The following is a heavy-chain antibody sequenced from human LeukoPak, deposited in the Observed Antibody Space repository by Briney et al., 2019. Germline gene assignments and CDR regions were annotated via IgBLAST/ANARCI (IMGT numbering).Heavy chain of an antibody. CDR2: ISPSGGST. Sequence: ASVKVSCKASGYTFTSYYMHWVRQAPGQGLEWMGIISPSGGSTSYAQKFQGRVTMTRDTSTSTVYMELSSLRSEDTAVYYCAREPPDRDGMDVWGQGTTVTVSS. CDR1: GYTFTSYY. J-gene: IGHJ6*02. CDR3: AREPPDRDGMDV. V-gene: IGHV1-46*01. D-gene: IGHD1-14*01.